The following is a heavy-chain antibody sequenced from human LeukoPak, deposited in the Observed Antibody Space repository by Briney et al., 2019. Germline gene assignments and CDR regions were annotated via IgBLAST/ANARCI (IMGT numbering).Heavy chain of an antibody. Sequence: GGSLRLSCAASGLTFSSYALSWVRQAPGKGLEWVSGIRVSGSTYYPDSVTGRFTISRDNSENTLYLQMSGLRAEDTAIYYCAKEVAYYFDYWGQGTLVTVSS. CDR2: IRVSGST. V-gene: IGHV3-23*01. CDR3: AKEVAYYFDY. D-gene: IGHD2-15*01. J-gene: IGHJ4*02. CDR1: GLTFSSYA.